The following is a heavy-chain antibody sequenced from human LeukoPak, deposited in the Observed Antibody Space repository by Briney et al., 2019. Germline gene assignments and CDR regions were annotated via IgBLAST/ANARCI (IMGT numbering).Heavy chain of an antibody. CDR1: GYTFTSYY. CDR2: INPSGDTP. D-gene: IGHD2-15*01. Sequence: ASVKVSCKASGYTFTSYYMHWVRQAPGQGLEWMGIINPSGDTPSYAQKFQGRVTMTRDTSTSTVYMELSSLRSEDTAVYYCARTCSGGSCYSYFDYWGQGTLVTVSS. J-gene: IGHJ4*02. V-gene: IGHV1-46*01. CDR3: ARTCSGGSCYSYFDY.